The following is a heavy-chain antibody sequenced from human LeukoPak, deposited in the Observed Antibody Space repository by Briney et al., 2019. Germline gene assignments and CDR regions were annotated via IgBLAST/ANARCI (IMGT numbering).Heavy chain of an antibody. CDR2: MNSDGSST. CDR1: GFTFSSYW. Sequence: GSLRLSCAASGFTFSSYWMHWVRQAPGKGLVWVSRMNSDGSSTSYADSVKGRFTISRDNAKNTLYLQMNSLRAEDTAVYYCARGRVAANYLDYWGQGTLVTVSS. V-gene: IGHV3-74*01. J-gene: IGHJ4*02. CDR3: ARGRVAANYLDY. D-gene: IGHD2-15*01.